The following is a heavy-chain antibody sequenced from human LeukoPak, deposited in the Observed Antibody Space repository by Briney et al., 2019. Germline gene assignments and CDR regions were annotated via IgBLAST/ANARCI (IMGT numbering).Heavy chain of an antibody. D-gene: IGHD3-9*01. Sequence: GGSLRLSCAASGFTFSNAWMSWVRQAPGKGLEWVGRIKSKTDGGTTDYAAPVKGRFTISRDDSKNTLYLQMNSLKTEDTAVYYCTTDTLRYFNFDYWGQGTLVTVSS. CDR1: GFTFSNAW. CDR3: TTDTLRYFNFDY. CDR2: IKSKTDGGTT. V-gene: IGHV3-15*01. J-gene: IGHJ4*02.